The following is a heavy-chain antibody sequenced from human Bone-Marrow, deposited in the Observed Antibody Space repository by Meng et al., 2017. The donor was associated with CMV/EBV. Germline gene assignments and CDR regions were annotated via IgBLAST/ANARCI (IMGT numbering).Heavy chain of an antibody. J-gene: IGHJ3*02. CDR3: ARQDLRPSMVVTPPGAFDI. CDR1: GGSISSSSYY. V-gene: IGHV4-39*01. Sequence: GSLRLSCTVSGGSISSSSYYWGWIRQPPGKGLEWIGSIYYSGRTYYNPSLKSRVTISVDTSKNQFSLKLSSVTAADTAVYYCARQDLRPSMVVTPPGAFDIWGQGPMVTF. D-gene: IGHD4-23*01. CDR2: IYYSGRT.